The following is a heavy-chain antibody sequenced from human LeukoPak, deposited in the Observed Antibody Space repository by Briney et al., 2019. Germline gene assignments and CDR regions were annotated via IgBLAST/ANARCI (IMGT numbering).Heavy chain of an antibody. J-gene: IGHJ4*02. CDR3: ARDYCSSTSCYTFDY. CDR2: ISGSGGGT. Sequence: GGSLRLSCAASGFTFSTYAMSWVRQAAGKGLEWVSLISGSGGGTYYADSVKGRFTISRDNAKNSLYLQMNSLRAEDTAVYYCARDYCSSTSCYTFDYWGQGTLVTVSS. CDR1: GFTFSTYA. V-gene: IGHV3-23*01. D-gene: IGHD2-2*01.